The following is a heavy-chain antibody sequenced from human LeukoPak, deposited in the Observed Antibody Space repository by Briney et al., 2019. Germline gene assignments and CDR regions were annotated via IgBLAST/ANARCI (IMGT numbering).Heavy chain of an antibody. D-gene: IGHD3-10*02. CDR3: ARADTSGTMLVAY. V-gene: IGHV3-74*01. J-gene: IGHJ4*02. Sequence: GGSLRLSCAASGFTFSTYWMHWVRQAPGKGLVWVSRINPDGRTTYADSVKGQFTVSRDNAENTLYLQMNSLRVEDTAVYYCARADTSGTMLVAYLGQGTLVTVSS. CDR1: GFTFSTYW. CDR2: INPDGRTT.